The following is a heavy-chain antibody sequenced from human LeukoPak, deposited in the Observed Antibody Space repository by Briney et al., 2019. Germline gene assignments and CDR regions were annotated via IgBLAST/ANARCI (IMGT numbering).Heavy chain of an antibody. CDR1: GFTVSSNY. CDR3: ARVQWGSLVAIDY. Sequence: GGSLRLSCAASGFTVSSNYMSWVRQAPGKGLEWVSVIYSGGSTYYADSVKGRFTISRDNSKNTLYLQMNSLRAEDAAVYYCARVQWGSLVAIDYWGQGTLVTVSS. CDR2: IYSGGST. J-gene: IGHJ4*02. V-gene: IGHV3-66*01. D-gene: IGHD5-12*01.